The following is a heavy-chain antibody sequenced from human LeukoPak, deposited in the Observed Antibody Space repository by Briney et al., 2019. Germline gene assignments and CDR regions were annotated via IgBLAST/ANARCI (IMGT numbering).Heavy chain of an antibody. D-gene: IGHD5-24*01. Sequence: GGSLRLSCTASGFTFSNYWMHWVRQAPGKGLVWVSRIKGEGSDTNYADSVKGRFSISRDNAKNTLYLQMNSLRAEDTAVYYCTRDEGMAPTKRGFDFWGQGTLVTVSS. CDR3: TRDEGMAPTKRGFDF. CDR2: IKGEGSDT. J-gene: IGHJ4*02. V-gene: IGHV3-74*01. CDR1: GFTFSNYW.